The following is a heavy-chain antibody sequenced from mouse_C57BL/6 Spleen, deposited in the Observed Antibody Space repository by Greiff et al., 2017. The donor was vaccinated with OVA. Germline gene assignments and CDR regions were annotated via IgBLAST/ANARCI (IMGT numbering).Heavy chain of an antibody. CDR1: GYTFTSYW. CDR2: IHPNSGST. Sequence: VQLQQPGAELVKPGASVKLSCKASGYTFTSYWMHWVKQRPGQGLEWIGMIHPNSGSTNNNEKFKSKATLTVDKSSSTAYMQLSSLTSEDSAVYYCARDSSGYWFAYWGQGTLVTVSA. J-gene: IGHJ3*01. D-gene: IGHD3-2*02. V-gene: IGHV1-64*01. CDR3: ARDSSGYWFAY.